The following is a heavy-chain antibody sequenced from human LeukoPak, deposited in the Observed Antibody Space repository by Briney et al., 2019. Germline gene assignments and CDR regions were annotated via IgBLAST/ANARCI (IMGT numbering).Heavy chain of an antibody. V-gene: IGHV1-69*13. CDR2: IIPIFGTA. J-gene: IGHJ5*02. D-gene: IGHD1-1*01. CDR3: ARCVRVQRKWFDP. CDR1: GYTFTSYG. Sequence: GASVKVSCKASGYTFTSYGISWVRQAPGQGLEWMGGIIPIFGTANYAQKFQGRVTITADESTSTAYMELSSLRSEDTAVYYCARCVRVQRKWFDPWGQGTLVTVSS.